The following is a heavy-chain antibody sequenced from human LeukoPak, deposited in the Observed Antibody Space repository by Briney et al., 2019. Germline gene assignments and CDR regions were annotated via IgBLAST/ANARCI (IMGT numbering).Heavy chain of an antibody. CDR3: ARLGGSSSWYYFDY. CDR2: IWYDGSNK. V-gene: IGHV3-33*01. J-gene: IGHJ4*02. CDR1: GFTFSSYG. Sequence: GRSLRLYCAASGFTFSSYGMHWVRQAPGKGLEWVAVIWYDGSNKYYADSVKGRFTISRDNSKNTLYLQMNSLRAEDTAVYYCARLGGSSSWYYFDYWGQGTLVTVSS. D-gene: IGHD6-13*01.